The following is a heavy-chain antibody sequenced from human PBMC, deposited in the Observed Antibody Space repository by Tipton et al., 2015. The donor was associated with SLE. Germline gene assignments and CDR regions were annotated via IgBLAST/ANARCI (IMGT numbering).Heavy chain of an antibody. CDR3: ARGGNTIFGVVISWYDP. Sequence: TLSLTCTVSGGSIRSGGYSWSWIRQPPGKGLEWIGYIYHSGSTYYNPSLKSRVTISVDTSKNQFSLKLSSVTAADTAVYYCARGGNTIFGVVISWYDPWGQGTLVTVSS. J-gene: IGHJ5*02. CDR2: IYHSGST. V-gene: IGHV4-30-2*01. D-gene: IGHD3-3*01. CDR1: GGSIRSGGYS.